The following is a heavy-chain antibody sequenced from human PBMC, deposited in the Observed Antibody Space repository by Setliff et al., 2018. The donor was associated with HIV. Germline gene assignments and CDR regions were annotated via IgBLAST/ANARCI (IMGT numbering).Heavy chain of an antibody. V-gene: IGHV2-70*04. Sequence: PTLVNPTQTLTLTCTYSGFSFGISGMRVNWIRQSPGKALEWPARIDWDDDKYYSPSLKTRLTISKDTSKNQVILTMTNLDPVDTATYYCARDSGNYAFDYWGLGTLVTVSS. CDR3: ARDSGNYAFDY. CDR1: GFSFGISGMR. D-gene: IGHD3-3*01. J-gene: IGHJ4*02. CDR2: IDWDDDK.